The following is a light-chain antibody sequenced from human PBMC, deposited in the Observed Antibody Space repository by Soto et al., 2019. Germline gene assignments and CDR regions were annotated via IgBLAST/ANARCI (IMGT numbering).Light chain of an antibody. CDR2: INN. V-gene: IGLV1-44*01. J-gene: IGLJ1*01. CDR3: ATWDDRLNGYV. CDR1: NSNIGSNT. Sequence: QSVLTQPPSASGTPGQSVTISCSGSNSNIGSNTVTWYQQLPGTAPLLLIYINNQRSSGVPDRFSGSRSGTSGSLAISGLQSEDEADYYCATWDDRLNGYVFGSGTKLTGL.